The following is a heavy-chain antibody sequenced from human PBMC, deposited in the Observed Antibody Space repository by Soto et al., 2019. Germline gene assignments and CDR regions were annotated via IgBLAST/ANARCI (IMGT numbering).Heavy chain of an antibody. CDR3: YRNSAY. D-gene: IGHD4-4*01. J-gene: IGHJ4*02. Sequence: PSESMSLGCTVSVGSISSSIYYWGWIRQPPGKGLEWIGSIYYSGSTYYNPSLKSRVTISVDTSKKQFSLKLSSVTAADTAVYYCYRNSAYWRQGTLVTVSP. CDR1: VGSISSSIYY. CDR2: IYYSGST. V-gene: IGHV4-39*01.